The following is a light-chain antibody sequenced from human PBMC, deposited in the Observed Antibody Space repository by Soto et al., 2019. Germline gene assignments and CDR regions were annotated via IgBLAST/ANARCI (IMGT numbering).Light chain of an antibody. J-gene: IGKJ1*01. CDR2: GAS. V-gene: IGKV3-15*01. CDR1: QSVGSN. CDR3: QQYNNWWT. Sequence: EIVMTQSPDTLSVSPGERATLSCRASQSVGSNLAWYQQKPGQAPRLLMYGASTRVTGTPARFSGSGSGTEFTLTISSLQSEDFAVYYCQQYNNWWTFGQGTKVEIK.